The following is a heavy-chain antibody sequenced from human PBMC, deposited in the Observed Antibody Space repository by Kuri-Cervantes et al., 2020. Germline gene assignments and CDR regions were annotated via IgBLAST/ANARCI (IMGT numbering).Heavy chain of an antibody. Sequence: SLKISCAASGFTFDDYAMHWVRQAPGKGLEWVSGISWNSGSIGYADSVKGRFTISRDNAKNSLYLQMNSLRAEDTALYYCARGGQLLLQDYWGQGTLVTVSS. CDR2: ISWNSGSI. CDR3: ARGGQLLLQDY. D-gene: IGHD2-15*01. CDR1: GFTFDDYA. V-gene: IGHV3-9*01. J-gene: IGHJ4*02.